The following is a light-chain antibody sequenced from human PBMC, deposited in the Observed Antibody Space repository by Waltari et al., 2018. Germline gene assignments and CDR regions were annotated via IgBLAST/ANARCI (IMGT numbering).Light chain of an antibody. CDR1: QGISSY. J-gene: IGKJ4*01. CDR2: AAS. CDR3: QQYYSYPL. Sequence: AIRITQSPSSLSASTGDRVTITCRASQGISSYLAWYQQKPGKAPKLLIYAASTLQSGVPSRFSGSGSGTDFTLTISCLQSEDFATYYCQQYYSYPLFGGGTKVEIK. V-gene: IGKV1-8*01.